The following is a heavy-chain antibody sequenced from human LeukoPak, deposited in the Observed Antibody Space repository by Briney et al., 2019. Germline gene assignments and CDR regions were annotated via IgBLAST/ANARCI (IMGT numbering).Heavy chain of an antibody. CDR1: GLTFSSYV. V-gene: IGHV3-23*01. D-gene: IGHD6-6*01. CDR2: ITGSSDST. CDR3: AKGSAAARPYYFDY. J-gene: IGHJ4*02. Sequence: GGSLRLSCAASGLTFSSYVMSWVRQAPGKGLEWVSAITGSSDSTYYADSAKGRFTIPRDNSKNTLYLQMNSLRAEDTAVYYCAKGSAAARPYYFDYWGQGTLVTVSS.